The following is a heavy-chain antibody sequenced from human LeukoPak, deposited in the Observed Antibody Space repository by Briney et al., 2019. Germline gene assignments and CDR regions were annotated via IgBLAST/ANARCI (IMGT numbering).Heavy chain of an antibody. CDR3: ARNNGMDV. CDR1: GFTFSSYW. Sequence: PGGSLRLSCAASGFTFSSYWMTWVRQAPGKGLEWVANIKRDGSEKHYVDSVKGRFTISRDNAKNSLYLQMNSLRAEDTALYHCARNNGMDVWGQGTTVIVSS. CDR2: IKRDGSEK. J-gene: IGHJ6*02. V-gene: IGHV3-7*03.